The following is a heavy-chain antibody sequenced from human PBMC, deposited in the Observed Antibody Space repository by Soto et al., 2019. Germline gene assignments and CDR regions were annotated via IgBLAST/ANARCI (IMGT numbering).Heavy chain of an antibody. Sequence: GGSLRLSCAASGFTFSSYSMNWVRQAPGKGLEWVSYISSSSSTIYYADSVKGRFTISRDNAKNSLYLQMNSLRAEDTAVYYCARDFPMLLNYYYYMDVWGKGTTVTVSS. V-gene: IGHV3-48*01. CDR1: GFTFSSYS. CDR3: ARDFPMLLNYYYYMDV. CDR2: ISSSSSTI. J-gene: IGHJ6*03. D-gene: IGHD2-15*01.